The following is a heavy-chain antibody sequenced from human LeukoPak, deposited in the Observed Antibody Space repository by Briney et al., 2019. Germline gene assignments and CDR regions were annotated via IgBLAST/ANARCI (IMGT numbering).Heavy chain of an antibody. D-gene: IGHD3-22*01. Sequence: PSETLSLTCTVSGGSISSYYWSWIRQPPGKGLEWIGYIYYSGSTNYNPSLKSRVTISVDTSKNQFSLKLSSVTAADTAVYYCAREGLYDSSGYYYGYWGQGTLVTVSS. CDR2: IYYSGST. CDR3: AREGLYDSSGYYYGY. J-gene: IGHJ4*02. V-gene: IGHV4-59*01. CDR1: GGSISSYY.